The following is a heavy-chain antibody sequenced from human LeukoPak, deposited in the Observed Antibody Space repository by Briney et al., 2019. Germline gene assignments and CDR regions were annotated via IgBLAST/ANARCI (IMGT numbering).Heavy chain of an antibody. D-gene: IGHD5-18*01. CDR1: GFTFSSSV. CDR3: AKDSTPIQLWEPLDY. V-gene: IGHV3-23*01. J-gene: IGHJ4*02. CDR2: INGGGTRT. Sequence: QAGGSLRLSCAASGFTFSSSVMSWVRQAPGKGLEWVSTINGGGTRTYYAVSVNGRFIISRDNSKNTLYLQMNSLRAEDTAVYYCAKDSTPIQLWEPLDYWGQGTLVTVSS.